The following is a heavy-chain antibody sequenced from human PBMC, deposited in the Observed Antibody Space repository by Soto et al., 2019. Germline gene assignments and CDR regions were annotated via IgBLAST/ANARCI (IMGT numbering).Heavy chain of an antibody. D-gene: IGHD1-26*01. CDR3: AKISLGPPFDY. Sequence: PGGSLRLSCAASGFTFSSYGMHWVRQAPGKGLEWVAVISYDGSNKYYADSVKGRFTISRDNSKNTLYLQMNSLRAEDTAVYYCAKISLGPPFDYWGQGTLVTVSS. CDR1: GFTFSSYG. CDR2: ISYDGSNK. J-gene: IGHJ4*02. V-gene: IGHV3-30*18.